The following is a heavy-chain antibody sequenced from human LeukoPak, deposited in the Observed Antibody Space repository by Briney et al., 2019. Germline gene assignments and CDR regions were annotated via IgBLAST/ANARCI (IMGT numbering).Heavy chain of an antibody. D-gene: IGHD4-17*01. V-gene: IGHV3-11*06. CDR3: ATLRDYAWTH. Sequence: GGSLRLSCAASGFTFRDYYMSWIRQAPGKGLEWVSFISTRDSSSHTNSAESVRGRFTISRDDGQNSLYLQMNSLRAEDTALYYCATLRDYAWTHWGQGTLVTVSS. CDR2: ISTRDSSSHT. J-gene: IGHJ4*02. CDR1: GFTFRDYY.